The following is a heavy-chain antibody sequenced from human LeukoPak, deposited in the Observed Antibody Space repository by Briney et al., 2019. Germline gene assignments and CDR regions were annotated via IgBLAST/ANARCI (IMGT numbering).Heavy chain of an antibody. Sequence: SETLSLTCTVSGGSISSSSYYWGWIRQPPGKGLEWIGSIYYSGSTYYNPSLKSRVTISVDRSKNQFSLKLSSVTAADTAVYYCARKEPSWPDWFDPWGQGTLVTVSS. V-gene: IGHV4-39*07. CDR1: GGSISSSSYY. CDR3: ARKEPSWPDWFDP. CDR2: IYYSGST. D-gene: IGHD1-14*01. J-gene: IGHJ5*02.